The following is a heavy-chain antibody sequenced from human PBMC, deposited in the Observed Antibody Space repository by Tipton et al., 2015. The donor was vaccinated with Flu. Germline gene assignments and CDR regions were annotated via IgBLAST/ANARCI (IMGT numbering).Heavy chain of an antibody. CDR3: ARQGWSGVFDRQLPYYFDY. CDR1: GASIVFNY. J-gene: IGHJ4*02. CDR2: VYDTGST. D-gene: IGHD6-19*01. V-gene: IGHV4-59*01. Sequence: TLSLTCSISGASIVFNYWSWIRQPPGRGLEWIGYVYDTGSTNYNPSLKSRLTISVDTSMNQFSLKLNSVSAADTAVYYCARQGWSGVFDRQLPYYFDYWGQGILVTVSS.